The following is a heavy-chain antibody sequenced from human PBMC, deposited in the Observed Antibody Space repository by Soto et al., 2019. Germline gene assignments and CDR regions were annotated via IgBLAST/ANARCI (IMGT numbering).Heavy chain of an antibody. D-gene: IGHD2-15*01. CDR3: AKASDGGWPYYFDS. CDR1: GFTFSSYS. Sequence: GGSLRLSCAASGFTFSSYSMNWVRQAPGKGLEWVSYISSSSSTIYYADSVKGRFTISRDNAKNSLYLQMNSLRDEDTAVYYCAKASDGGWPYYFDSWGQGALVTAPQ. CDR2: ISSSSSTI. V-gene: IGHV3-48*02. J-gene: IGHJ4*02.